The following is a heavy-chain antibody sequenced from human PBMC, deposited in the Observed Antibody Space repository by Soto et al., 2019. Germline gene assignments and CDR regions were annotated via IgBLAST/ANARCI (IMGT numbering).Heavy chain of an antibody. CDR1: GGTFSSYA. CDR2: IIPIFGTA. V-gene: IGHV1-69*12. J-gene: IGHJ2*01. Sequence: QVQLVQSGAEVKKPGSSVKVSCKASGGTFSSYAISWVRQAPGQGLEWMGGIIPIFGTANYEQKFEGRVTITADDSTSTAYMELSSLRSEDTAVYYCAREYPGWWYFDLWGRGTLVTVSS. D-gene: IGHD2-15*01. CDR3: AREYPGWWYFDL.